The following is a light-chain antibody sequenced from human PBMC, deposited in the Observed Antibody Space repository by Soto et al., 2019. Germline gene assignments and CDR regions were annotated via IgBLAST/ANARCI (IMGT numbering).Light chain of an antibody. Sequence: EIVLTQSPGTLSLSPGERATLSCRASQSIKSNNLAWYQQTPGQGPRLLIYGASTRATGIPDRFSGSGSGTDFTITISRVEPKDFAQYYCQQYGSPALSFGGGTKVEI. J-gene: IGKJ4*01. V-gene: IGKV3-20*01. CDR3: QQYGSPALS. CDR2: GAS. CDR1: QSIKSNN.